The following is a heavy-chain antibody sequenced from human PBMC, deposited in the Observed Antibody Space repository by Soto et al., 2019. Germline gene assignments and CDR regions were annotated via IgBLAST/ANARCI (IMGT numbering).Heavy chain of an antibody. CDR2: ISAYNGNT. CDR1: GYTFTSYG. V-gene: IGHV1-18*01. J-gene: IGHJ6*02. D-gene: IGHD4-17*01. CDR3: ARDTVTTGYYYYGMDV. Sequence: ASVKVSCKASGYTFTSYGISWVRQAPGQGLEWMGWISAYNGNTNYAQKLQGRVTITTDESTSTAYMELSSLRSEDTAVYYCARDTVTTGYYYYGMDVWGQGTTVTVSS.